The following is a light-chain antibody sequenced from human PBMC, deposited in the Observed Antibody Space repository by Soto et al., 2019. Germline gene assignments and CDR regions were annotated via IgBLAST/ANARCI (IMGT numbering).Light chain of an antibody. V-gene: IGKV3-20*01. CDR2: GAS. CDR3: QQYGSSPRT. J-gene: IGKJ1*01. Sequence: EIVSTQSPGTLSLSRGERATRSCRASQSVSSSYLAWYQQKPGQAPRLLIYGASSRATGIPDRFSGSGSGTDFTLTISRLEPEDFAVYYCQQYGSSPRTFGQGTKVDI. CDR1: QSVSSSY.